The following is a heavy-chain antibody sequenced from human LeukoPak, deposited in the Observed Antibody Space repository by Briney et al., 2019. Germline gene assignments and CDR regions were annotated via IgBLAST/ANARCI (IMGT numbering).Heavy chain of an antibody. CDR3: ASGSYTISLISY. Sequence: SVKVSCKASGGTFSRSAISWVRQAPGQGLEWMGRIAPIIGVTNYAQKFQGRLTIAADKSTSTAYMELSNLISDDTAVYYCASGSYTISLISYWGQGTLVTVSS. D-gene: IGHD3-10*01. V-gene: IGHV1-69*04. J-gene: IGHJ4*02. CDR2: IAPIIGVT. CDR1: GGTFSRSA.